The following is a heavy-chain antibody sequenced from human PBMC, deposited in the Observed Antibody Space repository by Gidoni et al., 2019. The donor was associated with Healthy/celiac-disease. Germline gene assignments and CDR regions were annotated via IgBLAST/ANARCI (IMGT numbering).Heavy chain of an antibody. D-gene: IGHD4-17*01. V-gene: IGHV3-48*04. J-gene: IGHJ6*02. Sequence: EVQLVESGGGLVQPGGSLRLSCAASGLPFSSYSMNWVRQAPGKGLEWFSYISITSSTIYYSDSVKGRFTISRDNAKNSLYLQMNSLRAEDTAVYYCARDGDGDSYYDYGMDVWGQGTTVTVSS. CDR1: GLPFSSYS. CDR3: ARDGDGDSYYDYGMDV. CDR2: ISITSSTI.